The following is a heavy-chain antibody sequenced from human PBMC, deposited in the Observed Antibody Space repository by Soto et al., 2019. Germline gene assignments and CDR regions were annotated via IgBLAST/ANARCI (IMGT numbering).Heavy chain of an antibody. Sequence: SPTLSLTCAISGDTVSSNSAAWNWIRQSPSRGLEWLGRTHYRSKWYNDYAVSVKSRITINPDTSKNQFSLQLNSVTPEDTAVYYCGRSVRGHVVKYFDYWGQGTLGTV. V-gene: IGHV6-1*01. CDR2: THYRSKWYN. D-gene: IGHD3-10*01. CDR3: GRSVRGHVVKYFDY. CDR1: GDTVSSNSAA. J-gene: IGHJ4*02.